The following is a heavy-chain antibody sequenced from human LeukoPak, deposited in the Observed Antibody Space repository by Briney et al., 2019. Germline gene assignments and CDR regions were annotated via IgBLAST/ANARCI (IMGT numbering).Heavy chain of an antibody. CDR2: ISPGGGTT. V-gene: IGHV3-23*01. CDR1: GFAFGSEA. CDR3: ARDQEYYGSGILGGFDP. Sequence: GGSLRLSCAVSGFAFGSEAMSWVRQSPARGLEWVASISPGGGTTYYADSVKGRFTISRDNSKNTLYLQMNSLRAEDTAVYYCARDQEYYGSGILGGFDPWGQGTLVTVSS. D-gene: IGHD3-10*01. J-gene: IGHJ5*02.